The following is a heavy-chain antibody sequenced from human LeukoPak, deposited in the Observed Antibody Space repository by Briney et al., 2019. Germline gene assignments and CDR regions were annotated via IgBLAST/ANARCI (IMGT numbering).Heavy chain of an antibody. CDR3: ARDKTGENAFDI. CDR1: GFTFSSYA. J-gene: IGHJ3*02. CDR2: ISSNGGST. Sequence: PGGSLRLSCAASGFTFSSYAMHWVRQAPGKGLEYVSAISSNGGSTCYANSVKGRFTITRDNSKNTLYLQMGSLRAEDMAVYYCARDKTGENAFDIWGQGTVVTVSS. V-gene: IGHV3-64*01.